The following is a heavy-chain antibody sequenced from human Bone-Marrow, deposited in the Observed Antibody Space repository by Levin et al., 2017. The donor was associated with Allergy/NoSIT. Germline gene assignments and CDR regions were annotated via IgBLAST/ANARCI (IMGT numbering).Heavy chain of an antibody. CDR3: ARDLGDYEDFDL. CDR2: INPNSGDT. D-gene: IGHD4-17*01. CDR1: GYSFIGYY. Sequence: ASVKVSCKASGYSFIGYYMHWVRQAPGQGLEWMGWINPNSGDTHYAPKFQGRVTLTRDTSINAAYMELNNLRSDDTAVYFCARDLGDYEDFDLWGRGTLITVSS. V-gene: IGHV1-2*02. J-gene: IGHJ2*01.